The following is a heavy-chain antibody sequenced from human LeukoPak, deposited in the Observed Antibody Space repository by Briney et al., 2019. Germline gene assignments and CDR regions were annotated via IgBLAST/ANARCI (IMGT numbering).Heavy chain of an antibody. V-gene: IGHV4-61*08. CDR2: IYYSGST. Sequence: SETLSLTCTVSGGSISSGGYYWSWIRQPPGKGLEWIGYIYYSGSTNYNPSLKSRVTISVDTSKNQFSLKLSSVTAADTAVYYCARSYQLPNEDWFDPWGQGTLVTVSS. CDR1: GGSISSGGYY. J-gene: IGHJ5*02. D-gene: IGHD2-2*01. CDR3: ARSYQLPNEDWFDP.